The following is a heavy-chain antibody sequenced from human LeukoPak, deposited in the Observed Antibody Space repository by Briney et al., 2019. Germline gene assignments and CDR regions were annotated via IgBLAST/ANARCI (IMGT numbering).Heavy chain of an antibody. CDR3: ARGVEVLLWFGKNWFDP. D-gene: IGHD3-10*01. CDR2: INHSGST. Sequence: SETLSLTCTVSGGSICSYYWSWIRQPPGKGLEWIGEINHSGSTNYNPSLKSRVTISVDTSKNQFSLKLSSVTAADTAVYYCARGVEVLLWFGKNWFDPWGQGTLVTVSS. V-gene: IGHV4-34*01. CDR1: GGSICSYY. J-gene: IGHJ5*02.